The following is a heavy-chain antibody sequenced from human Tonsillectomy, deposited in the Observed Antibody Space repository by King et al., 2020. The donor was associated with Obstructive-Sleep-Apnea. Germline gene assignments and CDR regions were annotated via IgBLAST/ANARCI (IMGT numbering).Heavy chain of an antibody. D-gene: IGHD4-17*01. V-gene: IGHV4-39*07. J-gene: IGHJ6*02. Sequence: QLQESGPGLVKPSETLSLTCTVSGGSISSRSYYWGWIRQPPGKGLEWIGSIYYSGSTYYNPSLKSRVTISVDTSKNQFSLKLSSVTAADTAVYYCARDPTVMGGGMDVWDQGTTVTVSS. CDR2: IYYSGST. CDR3: ARDPTVMGGGMDV. CDR1: GGSISSRSYY.